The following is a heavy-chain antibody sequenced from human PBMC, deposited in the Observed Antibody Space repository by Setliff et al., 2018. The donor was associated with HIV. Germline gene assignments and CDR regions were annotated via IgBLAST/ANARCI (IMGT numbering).Heavy chain of an antibody. CDR2: IDHFGSEE. D-gene: IGHD7-27*01. V-gene: IGHV3-7*05. CDR3: ARHKDRWGAIDY. Sequence: GGSLRLSCAASGFSFSRYWMSWVRQAPGKGLEWVASIDHFGSEENYVDSVRGRFTVSRDNTKNSLHLQLDSLSAEDAAVYFCARHKDRWGAIDYWGQGTLVTVSS. J-gene: IGHJ4*02. CDR1: GFSFSRYW.